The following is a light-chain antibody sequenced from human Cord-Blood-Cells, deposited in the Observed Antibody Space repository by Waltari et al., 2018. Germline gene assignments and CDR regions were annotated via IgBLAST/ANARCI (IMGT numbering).Light chain of an antibody. J-gene: IGLJ1*01. CDR1: SGHSSYI. Sequence: QPVLTQSSSASASLGSSVKLTCTLSSGHSSYIIAWHQQQPGKAPKLMIYDVSKRPSGVSNRFSGSKSGNTASLTISGLQAEDEADYYCSSYTSSSTYVFGTGTKVTVL. CDR3: SSYTSSSTYV. V-gene: IGLV2-14*01. CDR2: DVS.